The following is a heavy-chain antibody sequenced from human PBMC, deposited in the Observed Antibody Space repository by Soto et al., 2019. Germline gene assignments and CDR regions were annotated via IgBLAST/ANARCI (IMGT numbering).Heavy chain of an antibody. D-gene: IGHD1-1*01. J-gene: IGHJ4*02. CDR3: VKAPGPNWNWYYFDY. Sequence: GGSLRLSCVGFGFTFSTYDMHWVRQNVGKGLEWVSSIGTDDDTYYLDSVRGRFTISREDAKNSLYLQMNGLRPEDTAVYYCVKAPGPNWNWYYFDYWGQGALVTVSS. V-gene: IGHV3-13*01. CDR1: GFTFSTYD. CDR2: IGTDDDT.